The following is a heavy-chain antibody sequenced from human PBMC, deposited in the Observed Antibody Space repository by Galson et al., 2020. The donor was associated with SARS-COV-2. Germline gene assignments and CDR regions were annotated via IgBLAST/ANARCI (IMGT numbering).Heavy chain of an antibody. V-gene: IGHV2-5*02. CDR1: VFPLTTSGVG. Sequence: SGPTLVKPTQTLTLTCSFSVFPLTTSGVGVGGIRQAPGKSLEWLALIYSDEEKRYSPSLKTRLNVIRDASKNQGVLSVSNMYPVNTGTYFCGQGREGVEYSENWGPGALVTVSS. CDR3: GQGREGVEYSEN. D-gene: IGHD3-3*01. J-gene: IGHJ4*02. CDR2: IYSDEEK.